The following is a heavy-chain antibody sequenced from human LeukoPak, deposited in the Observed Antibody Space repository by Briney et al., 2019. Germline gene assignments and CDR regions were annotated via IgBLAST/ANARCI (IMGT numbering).Heavy chain of an antibody. CDR2: ISAYNGNT. D-gene: IGHD5-24*01. CDR3: ARVKDERATMSPLDS. J-gene: IGHJ4*02. Sequence: GASVKVSCKASGYTFTSYGISWVRQAPGQGLEWMGWISAYNGNTNYAQKLQGRVTMTTDTSTSTAYMELRSLRSDDTAVYYCARVKDERATMSPLDSWGQGTLVTVSS. V-gene: IGHV1-18*01. CDR1: GYTFTSYG.